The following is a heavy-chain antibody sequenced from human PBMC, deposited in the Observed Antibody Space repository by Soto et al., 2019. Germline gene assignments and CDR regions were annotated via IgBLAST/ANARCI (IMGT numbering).Heavy chain of an antibody. D-gene: IGHD2-2*01. V-gene: IGHV3-53*01. Sequence: GSLRLSCAASGFSVSSNYMSWVRQAPGKGLEWVSVIYSGGSTYYADSVKGRFTISRDNSKNTLYLQMNSLRAEDTAVYYCARTPSSDCSSTSCYLYADYYGMDVWGQGTTVTVSS. CDR2: IYSGGST. J-gene: IGHJ6*02. CDR3: ARTPSSDCSSTSCYLYADYYGMDV. CDR1: GFSVSSNY.